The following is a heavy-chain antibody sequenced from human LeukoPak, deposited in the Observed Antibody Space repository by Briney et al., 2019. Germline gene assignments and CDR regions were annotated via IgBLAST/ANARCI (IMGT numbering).Heavy chain of an antibody. V-gene: IGHV3-48*03. CDR1: GFTFSSYE. D-gene: IGHD5-18*01. CDR2: ISSSGSTI. CDR3: ARDPVVDTAMVTDYFDY. J-gene: IGHJ4*02. Sequence: GGSLRLSCAASGFTFSSYEMNWVRQAPGKGLEWVSYISSSGSTIYYADSVKGRLTISRDNAKNSLYLQMNSLRAEDTAVYYCARDPVVDTAMVTDYFDYWGQGTLVTVSS.